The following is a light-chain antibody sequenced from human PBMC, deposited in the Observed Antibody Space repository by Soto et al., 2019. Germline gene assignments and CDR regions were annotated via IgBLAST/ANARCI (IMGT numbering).Light chain of an antibody. J-gene: IGKJ1*01. CDR3: QQYGRP. CDR2: GAS. V-gene: IGKV3-20*01. Sequence: MVWTHSPGTLSLSAGERATLSCSASQSVSSDYLAWSQQTPGQAPRLLIHGASSRATGIPDRFSGSGSGTDFTLTIRRLEPEDFAVYYCQQYGRPFGQGTKVDI. CDR1: QSVSSDY.